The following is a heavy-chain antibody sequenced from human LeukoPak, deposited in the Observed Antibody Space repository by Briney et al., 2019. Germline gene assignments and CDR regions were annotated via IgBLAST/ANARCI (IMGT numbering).Heavy chain of an antibody. D-gene: IGHD3-3*01. CDR1: GGSISSGGYS. Sequence: SETLSLTCAVSGGSISSGGYSWSWIRQPPGKGLEWIGYIYHSGSTYYNPSLKSRVTISVDRSMSQFSLKLSSVTAADTAVYYCARISYDFWSGYYSAGRYYFDYWGQGTLVTVSS. CDR3: ARISYDFWSGYYSAGRYYFDY. J-gene: IGHJ4*02. V-gene: IGHV4-30-2*01. CDR2: IYHSGST.